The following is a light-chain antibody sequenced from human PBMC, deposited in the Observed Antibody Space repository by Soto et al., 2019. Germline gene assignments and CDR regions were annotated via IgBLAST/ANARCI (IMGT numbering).Light chain of an antibody. V-gene: IGLV1-47*01. Sequence: QSVLTQPPSVSGAPGQRVTISCSGSSSNIGGNYVYWYQQLPGAAPKLLIYRNNLRPSGVPDRFSGSKSGTSASLAISGLRSEDEADYYCAAWDDTLSGLYVFGTGTKLTVL. CDR1: SSNIGGNY. CDR2: RNN. J-gene: IGLJ1*01. CDR3: AAWDDTLSGLYV.